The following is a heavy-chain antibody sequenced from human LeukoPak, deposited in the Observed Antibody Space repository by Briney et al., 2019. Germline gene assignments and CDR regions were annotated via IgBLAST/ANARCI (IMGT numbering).Heavy chain of an antibody. CDR3: TTDAGFDSRWYNY. J-gene: IGHJ4*02. CDR1: GFSFSNAY. Sequence: GGSLRLSCAASGFSFSNAYMCWVRQAPGKGLEWVGHIKSKIDGGATDYAAPVKGRFTISRDDSRNTLYLQMNSLKSEDTAVYYCTTDAGFDSRWYNYWGQGTLVTVSS. CDR2: IKSKIDGGAT. V-gene: IGHV3-15*01. D-gene: IGHD6-13*01.